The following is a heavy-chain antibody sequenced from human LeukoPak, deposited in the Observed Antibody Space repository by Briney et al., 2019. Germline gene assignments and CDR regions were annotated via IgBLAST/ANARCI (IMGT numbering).Heavy chain of an antibody. CDR1: GGTFSSYA. J-gene: IGHJ6*03. CDR2: IIPILGIA. D-gene: IGHD3-22*01. Sequence: ASVTVSCKASGGTFSSYAISWVRQAPGQGLEWMGRIIPILGIANYAQKFQGRVTITADKSTSTAYMELSRLRSDDTAVYYCARAYYDSSGYYYLGGHHYYYMYVWGRGTTVTVSS. CDR3: ARAYYDSSGYYYLGGHHYYYMYV. V-gene: IGHV1-69*04.